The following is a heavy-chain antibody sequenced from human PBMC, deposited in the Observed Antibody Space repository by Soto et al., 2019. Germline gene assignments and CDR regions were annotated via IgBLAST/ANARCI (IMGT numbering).Heavy chain of an antibody. CDR1: GYTFTGYY. V-gene: IGHV1-2*04. CDR3: TIVVVPAAMGFDP. CDR2: INPNSGGT. J-gene: IGHJ5*02. Sequence: ASVKVSCKASGYTFTGYYMHWVRQAPGQGLEWMGWINPNSGGTNYAQKFQGWVTMTRDTSISTAYMELSRLRSDDTAVYYCTIVVVPAAMGFDPWGQGTQVTVSS. D-gene: IGHD2-2*01.